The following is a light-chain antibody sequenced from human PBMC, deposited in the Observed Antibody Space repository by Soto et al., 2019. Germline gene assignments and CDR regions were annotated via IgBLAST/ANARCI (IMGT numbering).Light chain of an antibody. CDR1: SSDVGGYNY. J-gene: IGLJ2*01. CDR2: DVN. V-gene: IGLV2-14*01. Sequence: QSALTQPASVSGSPGQSITISCTGTSSDVGGYNYVSWYQQHPGKAPKLMIYDVNNRPSGVSNLFSGSKSGNTASLTISGLQAEDEADYYCSSYSSSSTLVFGGGTKVTVL. CDR3: SSYSSSSTLV.